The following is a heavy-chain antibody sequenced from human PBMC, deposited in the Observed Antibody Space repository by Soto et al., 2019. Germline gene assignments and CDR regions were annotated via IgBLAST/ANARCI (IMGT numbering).Heavy chain of an antibody. CDR2: MNPNSGNT. CDR3: ERGNRPIVLMVYAILGKKVGYYGMDV. J-gene: IGHJ6*02. V-gene: IGHV1-8*01. D-gene: IGHD2-8*01. Sequence: ASVKVSCKASGYTFTSYDINWVRQATGQGLEWMGWMNPNSGNTGYAQKFQGRVTMTRNTSISTAYMELSSLRSEDTAVYYCERGNRPIVLMVYAILGKKVGYYGMDVWGQGTTVTVSS. CDR1: GYTFTSYD.